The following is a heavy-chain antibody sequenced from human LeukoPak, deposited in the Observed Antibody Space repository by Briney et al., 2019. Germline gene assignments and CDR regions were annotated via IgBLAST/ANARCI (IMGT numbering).Heavy chain of an antibody. J-gene: IGHJ4*02. D-gene: IGHD1-26*01. CDR2: IYYSGST. V-gene: IGHV4-59*06. CDR1: GDSISGFY. Sequence: SETLSLTCTVSGDSISGFYWSWIRQPPGKGLEWIGYIYYSGSTYYNPSLKSRVTISVDTSKNQFSLKLSSVTAADTAVYYCARVGLVGAFFDYWGQGTLVTVSS. CDR3: ARVGLVGAFFDY.